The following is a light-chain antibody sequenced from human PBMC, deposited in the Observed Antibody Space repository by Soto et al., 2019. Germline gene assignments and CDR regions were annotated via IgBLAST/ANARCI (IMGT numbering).Light chain of an antibody. Sequence: QSALTRPPSVSGSQGQSVTMSCTGTSTDFVSYNRLSWYQQPPGTAPKLIIYEASNRPSGVPDRFSGSKPGNTASLTISGLQAADEADYYCTLYTSENTYVFGTGTKVTVL. CDR3: TLYTSENTYV. V-gene: IGLV2-18*01. J-gene: IGLJ1*01. CDR1: STDFVSYNR. CDR2: EAS.